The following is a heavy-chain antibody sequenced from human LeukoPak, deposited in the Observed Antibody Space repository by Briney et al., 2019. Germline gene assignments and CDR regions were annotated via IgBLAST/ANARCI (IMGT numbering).Heavy chain of an antibody. CDR2: ISGTGSTT. CDR3: AKFPKRGHCSSGSFHFDY. V-gene: IGHV3-23*01. J-gene: IGHJ4*02. Sequence: GGSLRLSCAASGFTFNSYAMSWVRQAPGKGLEWVSSISGTGSTTYYADSVKGRFAISRDNSESTLYMQMNSLRAEDTAMYYCAKFPKRGHCSSGSFHFDYWAQGTLVTVSS. D-gene: IGHD2-15*01. CDR1: GFTFNSYA.